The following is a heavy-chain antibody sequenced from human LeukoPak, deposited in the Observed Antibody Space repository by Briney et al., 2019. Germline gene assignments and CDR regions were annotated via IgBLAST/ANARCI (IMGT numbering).Heavy chain of an antibody. CDR3: AKGSTMYTAYYFDY. V-gene: IGHV3-23*01. CDR2: ISGSGGST. CDR1: GGSISSSN. D-gene: IGHD3-10*02. J-gene: IGHJ4*02. Sequence: ETLSLTCAVSGGSISSSNWWSWVRQTPGKGLEWVSVISGSGGSTDYADSVKGRFTISRDNSKNTLYVQMNSLRAEDTAVYYCAKGSTMYTAYYFDYWGQGTLVTVSS.